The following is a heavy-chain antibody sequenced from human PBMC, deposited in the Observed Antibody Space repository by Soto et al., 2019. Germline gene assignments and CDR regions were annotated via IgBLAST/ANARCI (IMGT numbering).Heavy chain of an antibody. CDR3: AKDGRYSSSWYPGRYYYYYGMDV. CDR1: GFTFSSYG. CDR2: TSYDGSNK. D-gene: IGHD6-13*01. V-gene: IGHV3-30*18. J-gene: IGHJ6*02. Sequence: GGSLRLSCAASGFTFSSYGMHWVRQAPGKGLEWVAVTSYDGSNKYYADSVKGRFTISRDNSKNTLYLQMNSLRAEDTAVYYCAKDGRYSSSWYPGRYYYYYGMDVWGQGTTVTVSS.